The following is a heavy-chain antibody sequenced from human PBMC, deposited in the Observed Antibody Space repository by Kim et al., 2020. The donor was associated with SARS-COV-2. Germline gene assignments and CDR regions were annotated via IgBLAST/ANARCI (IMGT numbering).Heavy chain of an antibody. J-gene: IGHJ5*02. D-gene: IGHD3-10*01. CDR2: IYDSGST. CDR3: ARHRPRIEWFGELLSWFDP. V-gene: IGHV4-39*01. Sequence: SETLSLTCTVSGGSISSSSYYWGWIRQPPGKGLEWIGSIYDSGSTYYNPSLKSGVTISVDTSKNQFSLKLSSVTAADTAVYYCARHRPRIEWFGELLSWFDPWGQGTLVTVSS. CDR1: GGSISSSSYY.